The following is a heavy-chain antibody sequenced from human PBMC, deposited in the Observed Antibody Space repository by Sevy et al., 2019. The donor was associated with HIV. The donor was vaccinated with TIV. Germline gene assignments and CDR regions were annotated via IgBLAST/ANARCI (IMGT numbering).Heavy chain of an antibody. CDR1: GFTFSSYW. J-gene: IGHJ4*02. CDR3: ARSRDMTWFGEFGY. CDR2: IKQDGSEK. V-gene: IGHV3-7*01. D-gene: IGHD3-10*01. Sequence: GGSLRLSCAASGFTFSSYWMSWVRQAPGKGLEWVANIKQDGSEKYYVDSVKGRFTISRDNAKNSLYLQMNSLRAEDTAVYYCARSRDMTWFGEFGYWGQRTLVTASS.